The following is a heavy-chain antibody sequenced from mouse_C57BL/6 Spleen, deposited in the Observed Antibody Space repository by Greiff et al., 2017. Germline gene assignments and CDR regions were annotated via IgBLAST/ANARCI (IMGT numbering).Heavy chain of an antibody. J-gene: IGHJ3*01. V-gene: IGHV3-6*01. CDR1: GYSITSGYY. CDR3: ARGRGDSSGPFAY. Sequence: VQLKESGPGLVKPSQSLSLPCSVTGYSITSGYYWNWIRQFPGNKLEWMGYISYDGSNNYNPSLKNRISITRDTSKNQFFLKLNSVTTEDTATYYCARGRGDSSGPFAYWGQGTLVTVSA. D-gene: IGHD3-2*02. CDR2: ISYDGSN.